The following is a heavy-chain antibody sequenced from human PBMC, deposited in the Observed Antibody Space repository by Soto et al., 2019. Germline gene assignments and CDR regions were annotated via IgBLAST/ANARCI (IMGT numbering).Heavy chain of an antibody. CDR3: AGDPYYYGSAF. D-gene: IGHD3-10*01. Sequence: QVQLVESGGGLVEPGGSLRLSCAASGFRFSDHYMTWIRQAPGKGLEWVSKISSSGATMYYADSVKGRFTVSRDNAQNSLYLQMTGLRAEDAAVYYCAGDPYYYGSAFWGQGTLVTVSS. CDR1: GFRFSDHY. V-gene: IGHV3-11*01. CDR2: ISSSGATM. J-gene: IGHJ4*02.